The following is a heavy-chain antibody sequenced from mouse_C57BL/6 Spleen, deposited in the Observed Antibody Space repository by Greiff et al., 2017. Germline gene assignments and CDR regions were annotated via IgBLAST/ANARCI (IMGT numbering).Heavy chain of an antibody. CDR1: GYTFTTYP. CDR3: ARSNKDYYGSSYYAMDY. D-gene: IGHD1-1*01. J-gene: IGHJ4*01. V-gene: IGHV1-47*01. CDR2: FHPYNDDT. Sequence: VKLVESGAELVKPGASVKMSCKASGYTFTTYPIEWMKQNHGKSLEWIGNFHPYNDDTKYNEKFKGKATLTVEKSSSTVYLELSRLTSDDSAVYYCARSNKDYYGSSYYAMDYWGQGTSVTVSS.